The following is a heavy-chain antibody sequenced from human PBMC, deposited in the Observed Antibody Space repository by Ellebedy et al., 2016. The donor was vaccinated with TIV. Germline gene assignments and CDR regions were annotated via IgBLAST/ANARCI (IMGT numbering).Heavy chain of an antibody. V-gene: IGHV3-7*01. J-gene: IGHJ5*01. CDR2: IYQDGSVQ. D-gene: IGHD4-17*01. CDR3: ARRGSYGDYAVQINNWFDS. Sequence: GESLKISCAASGFNFRSYWMSWVRQAPGKGLEWVANIYQDGSVQYYLDSVKGRFTISRDNAINSLFLQMNSLRVEDTAVYYCARRGSYGDYAVQINNWFDSWGQGTLVTV. CDR1: GFNFRSYW.